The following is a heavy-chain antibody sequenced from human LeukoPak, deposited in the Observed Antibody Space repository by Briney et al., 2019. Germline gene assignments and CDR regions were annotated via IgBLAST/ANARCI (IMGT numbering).Heavy chain of an antibody. V-gene: IGHV3-7*01. CDR2: IKQDGSEK. D-gene: IGHD3-22*01. J-gene: IGHJ3*02. Sequence: QPGGSLRLSCAASGFTFSSYWMSWVRQAPGKGLEWVANIKQDGSEKYYVDSVKGRFTISRDNAKNSLYLQMNSLRAEDTAVYYCARGSGSGYLYDAFDIWGQGTMVTVSS. CDR1: GFTFSSYW. CDR3: ARGSGSGYLYDAFDI.